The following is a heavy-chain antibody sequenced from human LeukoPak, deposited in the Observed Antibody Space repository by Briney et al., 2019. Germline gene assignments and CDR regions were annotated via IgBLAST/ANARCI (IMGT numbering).Heavy chain of an antibody. J-gene: IGHJ6*02. CDR1: GFTFSSYW. CDR3: ARIDLAGYYYYGMDV. Sequence: GGSLRLSCAASGFTFSSYWMSWVRQAPGKGLEWVANIKQDGSEKYYVDSVKGRFTISRDNAKDSLYLQMNSLRAEDTAVYYCARIDLAGYYYYGMDVWGQGTTVTVSS. CDR2: IKQDGSEK. V-gene: IGHV3-7*01. D-gene: IGHD6-19*01.